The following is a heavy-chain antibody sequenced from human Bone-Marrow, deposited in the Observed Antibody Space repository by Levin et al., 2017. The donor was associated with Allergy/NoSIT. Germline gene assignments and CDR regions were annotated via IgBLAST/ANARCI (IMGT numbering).Heavy chain of an antibody. D-gene: IGHD5-24*01. CDR2: IYPGDSDT. CDR1: GYSFTSYW. CDR3: ARQSEDGYNSTNYFDY. Sequence: GESLKISCKGSGYSFTSYWIGWVRQMPGKGLEWMGIIYPGDSDTRYSPSFQGQVTISADKSISTAYLQWSSLKASDTAMYYCARQSEDGYNSTNYFDYWGQGTLVTVSS. V-gene: IGHV5-51*01. J-gene: IGHJ4*02.